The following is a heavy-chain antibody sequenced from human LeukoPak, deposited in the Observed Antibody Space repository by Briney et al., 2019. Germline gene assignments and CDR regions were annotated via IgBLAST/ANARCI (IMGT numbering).Heavy chain of an antibody. V-gene: IGHV3-66*01. D-gene: IGHD3-22*01. J-gene: IGHJ4*02. CDR2: IYSGGST. Sequence: GGSLRLSCAASEFSVGSNYMTWVRQAPGKGLEWVSLIYSGGSTYYADSVKGRFTISRDNSKSTLYLQMNSLKTEDTAVYYCTSTGYYYDSSGYSDGYWGQGTLVTVSS. CDR1: EFSVGSNY. CDR3: TSTGYYYDSSGYSDGY.